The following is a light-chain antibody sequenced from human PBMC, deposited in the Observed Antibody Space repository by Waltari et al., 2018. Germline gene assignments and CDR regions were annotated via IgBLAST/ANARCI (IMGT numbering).Light chain of an antibody. J-gene: IGLJ2*01. CDR2: DDS. Sequence: QSVLTQPPSVSGAQGQRVTISCTGSSSNIGSPYNVHWYQQVPGRAPKLLIYDDSHRPSGVPDRFSGSKSGTSASLAITGLQAEDEAEYFCQSYDSGLNGLFFGGGTKVTVL. V-gene: IGLV1-40*01. CDR1: SSNIGSPYN. CDR3: QSYDSGLNGLF.